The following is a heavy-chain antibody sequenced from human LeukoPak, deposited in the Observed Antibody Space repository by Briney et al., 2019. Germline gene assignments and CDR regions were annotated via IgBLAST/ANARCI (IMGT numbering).Heavy chain of an antibody. J-gene: IGHJ4*02. CDR1: GFTFSSYE. CDR2: TSSSGSSI. Sequence: PGGSLRLSCATSGFTFSSYEMNWVRQAPGKGLEWVSYTSSSGSSIYYAVSVKGRFTISRDNAKNSLYLQMNSLRAEDTAVYYCATYASSWYLDYWGQGTLVTVSS. V-gene: IGHV3-48*03. CDR3: ATYASSWYLDY. D-gene: IGHD6-13*01.